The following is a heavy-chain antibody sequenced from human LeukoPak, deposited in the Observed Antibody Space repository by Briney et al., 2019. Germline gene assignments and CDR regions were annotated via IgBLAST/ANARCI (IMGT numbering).Heavy chain of an antibody. D-gene: IGHD1-26*01. Sequence: VASVKVSCKASGYTFISYYIHWVRQAPGQGLEWMGIINPSGGSTSYTHKFQGRVTMTRDTSTSTVYMELSSLSSEDTAVYYGGRAVRAGGFDYGGQGTLVTVSP. CDR2: INPSGGST. J-gene: IGHJ4*02. V-gene: IGHV1-46*01. CDR3: GRAVRAGGFDY. CDR1: GYTFISYY.